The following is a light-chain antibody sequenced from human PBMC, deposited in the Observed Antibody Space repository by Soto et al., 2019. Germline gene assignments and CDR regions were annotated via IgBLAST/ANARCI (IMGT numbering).Light chain of an antibody. Sequence: EIVMTQSAATLSVSPGGRATLSCRATQSISGTLAWYQQKPGQARRLLIYGASTRATGVPARFSGSRSGAEFTLTISSLQSEDFAVYYCQHYVNWPLTFGGGTKVDI. J-gene: IGKJ4*01. V-gene: IGKV3-15*01. CDR3: QHYVNWPLT. CDR2: GAS. CDR1: QSISGT.